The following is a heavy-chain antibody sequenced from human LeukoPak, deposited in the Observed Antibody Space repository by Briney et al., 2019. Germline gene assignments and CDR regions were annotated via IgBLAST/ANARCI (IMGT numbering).Heavy chain of an antibody. CDR2: ISYDGSNK. D-gene: IGHD6-19*01. V-gene: IGHV3-30*04. Sequence: GGSLRLSCAASGFTFSSYAMHWVRQAPGKGLEWVAVISYDGSNKYYADSVKGRFTISRDNSKNTLYLQMNSLRAEDTAEYYCARAVAGVWGYYFDYWGQGTLVTVSS. CDR3: ARAVAGVWGYYFDY. J-gene: IGHJ4*02. CDR1: GFTFSSYA.